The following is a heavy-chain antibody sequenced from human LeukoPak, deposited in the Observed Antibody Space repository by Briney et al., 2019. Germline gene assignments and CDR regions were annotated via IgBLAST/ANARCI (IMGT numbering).Heavy chain of an antibody. J-gene: IGHJ4*02. CDR3: ARGGIARYCSSTSCYTGNDY. CDR1: GYTFTGYY. Sequence: GASVKVSCKASGYTFTGYYMHWVRQAPGQGPEWMGWINPNSGGANYAQKFQGRVTMTRDTSISTAYMELSRLRSDDTAVYYCARGGIARYCSSTSCYTGNDYWGQGTLVTVSS. CDR2: INPNSGGA. V-gene: IGHV1-2*02. D-gene: IGHD2-2*02.